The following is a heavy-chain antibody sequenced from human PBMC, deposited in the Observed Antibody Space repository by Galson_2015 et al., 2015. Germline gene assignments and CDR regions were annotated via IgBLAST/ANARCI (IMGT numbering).Heavy chain of an antibody. J-gene: IGHJ6*02. CDR1: GFTFSSYA. CDR3: AKVSRVNIALQGMDV. CDR2: ISGSGGST. V-gene: IGHV3-23*01. Sequence: SLRLSCAASGFTFSSYAMSWVRQTPGKGLEWVSGISGSGGSTYYADSVKGRFTISRDNSKNTLYLQMNSLRAEDTAVYYCAKVSRVNIALQGMDVWGQGTTVTVSS. D-gene: IGHD4-11*01.